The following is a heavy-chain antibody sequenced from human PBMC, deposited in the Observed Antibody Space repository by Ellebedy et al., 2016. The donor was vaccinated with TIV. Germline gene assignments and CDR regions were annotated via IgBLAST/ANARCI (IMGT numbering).Heavy chain of an antibody. CDR3: ATVSYNRPGSIIGHFFDF. D-gene: IGHD3-10*01. CDR2: AYLAGGT. CDR1: GASVRNDY. J-gene: IGHJ4*02. Sequence: SETLSLXXTISGASVRNDYWNWIRQSPGRGLEWIGYAYLAGGTNYNFDLSFRVTMSLDTSENSFSMRLTSVTAADTAVYYCATVSYNRPGSIIGHFFDFWGQGTLVTVSS. V-gene: IGHV4-59*02.